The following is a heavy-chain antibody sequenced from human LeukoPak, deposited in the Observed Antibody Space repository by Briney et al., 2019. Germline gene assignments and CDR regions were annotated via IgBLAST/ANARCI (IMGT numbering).Heavy chain of an antibody. D-gene: IGHD6-13*01. CDR2: VSGSGGST. CDR1: GFTFSSYA. CDR3: ATDFPSLIAAATYNWFDP. Sequence: GGSLRLSCAASGFTFSSYAMSWVRQAPGNGLEWVSAVSGSGGSTYYADSVKGRFTISRNNSKNTLYLQMTSLRAEDTAVYYCATDFPSLIAAATYNWFDPWGQGTLVTVSS. J-gene: IGHJ5*02. V-gene: IGHV3-23*01.